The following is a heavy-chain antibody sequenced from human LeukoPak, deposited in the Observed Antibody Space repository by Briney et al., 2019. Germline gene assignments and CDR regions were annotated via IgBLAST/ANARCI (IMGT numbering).Heavy chain of an antibody. V-gene: IGHV1-46*01. D-gene: IGHD2/OR15-2a*01. CDR2: INPSGGST. CDR1: GYTFTSYY. J-gene: IGHJ4*02. CDR3: ARDPNSGYFDY. Sequence: ASVKVSCKASGYTFTSYYMHWVRQAPGQGLEWMGIINPSGGSTSYAQKFQGRVTMTRDTSTSTVYMELGSLRSEDTAVYYCARDPNSGYFDYWGQGTLVTVSS.